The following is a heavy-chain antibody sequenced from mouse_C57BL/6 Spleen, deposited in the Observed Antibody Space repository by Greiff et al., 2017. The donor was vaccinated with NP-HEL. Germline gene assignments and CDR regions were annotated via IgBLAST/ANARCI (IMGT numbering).Heavy chain of an antibody. V-gene: IGHV1-64*01. Sequence: QVQLQQPGAELVKPGASVKLSCKASGYTFTSYWMHWVKQRPGQGLEWIGMIHPNSGSTNYNEKFKSKATLTVDKSSSTAYMQLSSLTSEDSSVYYCARSGSQRYFDVWGTGTTVTVSS. J-gene: IGHJ1*03. CDR2: IHPNSGST. CDR3: ARSGSQRYFDV. CDR1: GYTFTSYW. D-gene: IGHD3-1*01.